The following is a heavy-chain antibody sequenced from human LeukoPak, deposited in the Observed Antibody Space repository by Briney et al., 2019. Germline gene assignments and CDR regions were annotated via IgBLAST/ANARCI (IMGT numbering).Heavy chain of an antibody. CDR1: GYTFTGYY. J-gene: IGHJ4*02. Sequence: ASVKLSCKASGYTFTGYYMHWVRQAPGQGLEWMGWINPNSGGTNYAQKFQGRVTMTRDTSISTAYMELSRLRSDDTAVYYCARDRGYNWNDGLDYWGQGTLVTVSS. CDR2: INPNSGGT. V-gene: IGHV1-2*02. D-gene: IGHD1-1*01. CDR3: ARDRGYNWNDGLDY.